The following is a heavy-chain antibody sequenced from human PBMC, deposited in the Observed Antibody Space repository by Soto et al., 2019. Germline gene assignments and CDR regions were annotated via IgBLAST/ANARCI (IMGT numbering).Heavy chain of an antibody. V-gene: IGHV1-69*01. J-gene: IGHJ6*02. CDR1: GGTFTNFA. Sequence: QVQLVQSGAEVKKPGSSVKVSCKASGGTFTNFAISWVRQAPGQRLQWMGGIIPIFGSTNYAQKFQGRVTITADESTSTAYMELSSLRSEDTAVYYCARALVPSGYYGRDVWCQGTTVTVSS. CDR2: IIPIFGST. D-gene: IGHD2-8*01. CDR3: ARALVPSGYYGRDV.